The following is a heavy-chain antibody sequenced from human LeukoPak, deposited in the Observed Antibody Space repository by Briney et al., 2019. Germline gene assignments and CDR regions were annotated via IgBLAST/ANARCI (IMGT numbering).Heavy chain of an antibody. J-gene: IGHJ6*02. CDR1: GFTFSSYA. CDR2: ISGSGGST. D-gene: IGHD6-13*01. CDR3: ASRGIASRREYYYYGMDV. V-gene: IGHV3-23*01. Sequence: GGSLRLSCAAPGFTFSSYAMSWVRQAPGKGLEWVSAISGSGGSTYYADSVKGRFTISRDNAKNSLYLQMNSLRAEDTAVYYCASRGIASRREYYYYGMDVWGQGTTVTVSS.